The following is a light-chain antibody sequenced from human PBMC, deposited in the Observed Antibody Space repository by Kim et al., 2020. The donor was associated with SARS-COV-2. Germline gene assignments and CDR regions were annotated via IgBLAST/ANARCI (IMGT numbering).Light chain of an antibody. CDR1: SLRPYY. Sequence: SSELTQDPAVSVALGQTVRITCQGDSLRPYYASWNQQKPGQAPVLVIYGKNKRPSGIPDRFSGSTSGDTASLTNTGTQAEDEADYYCSSRDIFGNHVLFG. CDR2: GKN. CDR3: SSRDIFGNHVL. V-gene: IGLV3-19*01. J-gene: IGLJ2*01.